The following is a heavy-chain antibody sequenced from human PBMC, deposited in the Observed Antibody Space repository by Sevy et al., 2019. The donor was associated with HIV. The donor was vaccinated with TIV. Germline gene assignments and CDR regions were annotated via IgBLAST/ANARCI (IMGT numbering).Heavy chain of an antibody. J-gene: IGHJ4*02. CDR1: GFTFSNYA. CDR2: ISHDGSNK. CDR3: ARDRSSNWMNYVFDF. Sequence: GGSLRLSCAASGFTFSNYAMHWVRQAPGKGLEWVAGISHDGSNKYYADSVKGRFTISRDNSKNTLFVQMNSLKAEDTAVYKCARDRSSNWMNYVFDFWGQGALVTVSS. V-gene: IGHV3-30*04. D-gene: IGHD6-13*01.